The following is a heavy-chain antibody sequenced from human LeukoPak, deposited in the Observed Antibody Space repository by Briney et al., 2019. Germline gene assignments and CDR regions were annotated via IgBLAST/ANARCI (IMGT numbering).Heavy chain of an antibody. CDR2: IRSRAYGGAT. D-gene: IGHD3/OR15-3a*01. CDR3: TRGEVQLDY. J-gene: IGHJ4*02. CDR1: GFTCGDYA. Sequence: PGRSLRRSCTASGFTCGDYALTWVRQAPGKGLEWVGFIRSRAYGGATEYAASVRGRFTISRDDSKSLAYLQMNSLKTEDTAVYYCTRGEVQLDYWGQGTLVTVSS. V-gene: IGHV3-49*04.